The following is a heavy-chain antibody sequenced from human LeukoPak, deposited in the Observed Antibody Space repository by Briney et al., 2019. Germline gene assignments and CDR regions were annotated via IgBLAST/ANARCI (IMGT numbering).Heavy chain of an antibody. CDR1: GGSISSSSYY. V-gene: IGHV4-39*07. CDR2: IYYSGST. Sequence: SETLSLTCTVSGGSISSSSYYWGWIRQPPGKGLEWIGSIYYSGSTYYNPSLKSRVTISVDTSKNQFSLKLSSVTAADTAVYYCARANSGWSYPYFDYWGQGTLVTVSS. J-gene: IGHJ4*02. CDR3: ARANSGWSYPYFDY. D-gene: IGHD6-19*01.